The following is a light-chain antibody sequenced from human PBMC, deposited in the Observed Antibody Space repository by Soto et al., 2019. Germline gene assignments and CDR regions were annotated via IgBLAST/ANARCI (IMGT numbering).Light chain of an antibody. CDR3: SSYTSSSTPYV. J-gene: IGLJ1*01. Sequence: QSLLTQPASVAGSPGKSIPISCTGTSSENGGYNFVSWYQQHPNKGPKLMIYYVSNRPSGVSNRFSGSKSGNTASLTISGLQAEDEADYYCSSYTSSSTPYVFGTGTKVTVL. CDR1: SSENGGYNF. V-gene: IGLV2-14*03. CDR2: YVS.